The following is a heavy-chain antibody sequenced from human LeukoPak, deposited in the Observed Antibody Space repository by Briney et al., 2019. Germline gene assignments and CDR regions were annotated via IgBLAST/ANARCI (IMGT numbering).Heavy chain of an antibody. V-gene: IGHV1-18*04. Sequence: GASVKVSCKASGYTFTTYGISWVRQAPGQGLEWMGWISSYNDNTKYAQKLQGRVTMTTDTSTGTAYMELRSLRSDDSAVYYCARDRYGSGTYYNEGYFDYWGQGTLVTVSS. CDR1: GYTFTTYG. J-gene: IGHJ4*02. CDR3: ARDRYGSGTYYNEGYFDY. CDR2: ISSYNDNT. D-gene: IGHD3-10*01.